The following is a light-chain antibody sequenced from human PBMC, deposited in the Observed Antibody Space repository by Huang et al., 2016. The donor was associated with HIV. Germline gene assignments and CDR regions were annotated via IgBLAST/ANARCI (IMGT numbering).Light chain of an antibody. Sequence: DVVLTQSPEFLSVSPGERATIKCKSNQSLLYSLNGKNYLACFQQKPGRPPTLLIYWASKRESGVPDRFTGSGSGTDFTLTINNVQAEDVAQYYCLQYYNIPLSFGQGTAVEIK. V-gene: IGKV4-1*01. CDR2: WAS. CDR1: QSLLYSLNGKNY. J-gene: IGKJ1*01. CDR3: LQYYNIPLS.